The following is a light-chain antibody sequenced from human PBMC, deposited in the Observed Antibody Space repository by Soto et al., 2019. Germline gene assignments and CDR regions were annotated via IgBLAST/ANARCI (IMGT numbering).Light chain of an antibody. J-gene: IGLJ2*01. CDR3: SSYTGSNNVV. CDR2: DVS. V-gene: IGLV2-14*01. Sequence: QSALTQPASVSGSPGQSITISCTGTSSDVGGYHYVSWYQQHPGKAPKLMIYDVSNRPSGVSNRLSGSKSGNTASLTISGLQAEDEADYYWSSYTGSNNVVFGGGTKLTVL. CDR1: SSDVGGYHY.